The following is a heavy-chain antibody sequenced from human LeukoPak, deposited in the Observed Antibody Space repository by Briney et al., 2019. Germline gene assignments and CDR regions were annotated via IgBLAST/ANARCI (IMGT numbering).Heavy chain of an antibody. CDR3: ARDPRGTAVAATPPYFDY. CDR2: IIPIFGTA. CDR1: GYTFTSYG. J-gene: IGHJ4*02. V-gene: IGHV1-69*05. Sequence: SVNVSCKASGYTFTSYGISWVRQARGQGLEWMGRIIPIFGTANYAKKFQGRVTITTDETTSKAYMELSSLRSEDTAVYYCARDPRGTAVAATPPYFDYWGQGTLVTVSS. D-gene: IGHD6-19*01.